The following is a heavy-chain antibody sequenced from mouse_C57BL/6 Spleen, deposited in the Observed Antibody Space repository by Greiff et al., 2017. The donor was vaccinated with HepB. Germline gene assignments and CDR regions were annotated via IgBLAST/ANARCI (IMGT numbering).Heavy chain of an antibody. CDR1: GYTFTDYE. V-gene: IGHV1-15*01. D-gene: IGHD4-1*01. CDR3: TSRTNWDWYFDV. J-gene: IGHJ1*03. Sequence: QVQLQQSGAELVRPGASVTLSCKASGYTFTDYEMHWVKQTPVHGLEWIGAIDPETGGTAYNQKFKGKAILTADKSSSTAYMELRSLTSEDSAVYYCTSRTNWDWYFDVWGTGTTVTVSS. CDR2: IDPETGGT.